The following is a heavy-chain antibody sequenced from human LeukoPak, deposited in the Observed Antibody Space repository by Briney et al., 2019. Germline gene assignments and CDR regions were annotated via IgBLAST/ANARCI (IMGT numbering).Heavy chain of an antibody. D-gene: IGHD7-27*01. J-gene: IGHJ4*02. CDR1: GFAFNTYG. CDR3: AKDRSWGLDY. V-gene: IGHV3-23*01. Sequence: GGSLRLSCAASGFAFNTYGMSWVRQAPRKGLEWVSGIRGSGAATYYADSVKGRFTISRDNSKNSLYLQMNSLRGEDTAIYYCAKDRSWGLDYWGQGTLVTVSS. CDR2: IRGSGAAT.